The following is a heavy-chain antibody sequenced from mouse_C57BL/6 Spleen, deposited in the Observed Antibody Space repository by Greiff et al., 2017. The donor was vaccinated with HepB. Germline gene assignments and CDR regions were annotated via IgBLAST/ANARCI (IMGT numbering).Heavy chain of an antibody. CDR1: GYSFTGYY. V-gene: IGHV1-42*01. D-gene: IGHD1-1*01. CDR2: INPSTGGT. Sequence: EVQLQESGPELVKPGASVKISCKASGYSFTGYYMNWVKQSPEKSLEWIGEINPSTGGTTYNQKFKAKATLTVDKSSSTAYMQLKSLTSEDSAVYYCARRDGSRYFDYWGQGTTLTVSS. CDR3: ARRDGSRYFDY. J-gene: IGHJ2*01.